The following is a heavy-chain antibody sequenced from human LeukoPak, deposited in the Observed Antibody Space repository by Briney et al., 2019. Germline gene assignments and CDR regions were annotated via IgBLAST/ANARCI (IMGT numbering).Heavy chain of an antibody. D-gene: IGHD3-10*01. CDR1: GYTFTSYG. V-gene: IGHV1-2*02. CDR2: INPNSGVT. J-gene: IGHJ3*02. Sequence: GASVKVSCKASGYTFTSYGISWVRQAPGQGLEWMGWINPNSGVTNYAQKFQGRVTMTRDTSISTAYMDLSRLISDDTAVYYCARFRRFGEDHAFDIWGQGTMVTVSS. CDR3: ARFRRFGEDHAFDI.